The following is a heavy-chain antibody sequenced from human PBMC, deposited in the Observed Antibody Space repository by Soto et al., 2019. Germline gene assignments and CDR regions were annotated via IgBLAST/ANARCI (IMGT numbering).Heavy chain of an antibody. V-gene: IGHV3-30*18. CDR3: AKDLLYRHYDSSGISS. D-gene: IGHD3-22*01. CDR1: GLTFSSYG. CDR2: ISYDGSNK. J-gene: IGHJ5*02. Sequence: GGALRLSCAASGLTFSSYGMHWVRQAPGKGLEWVAVISYDGSNKYYADPVKGRFTISRDNSKDTLSLQMNSLRAEDTSVYYCAKDLLYRHYDSSGISSWGQGALATVSS.